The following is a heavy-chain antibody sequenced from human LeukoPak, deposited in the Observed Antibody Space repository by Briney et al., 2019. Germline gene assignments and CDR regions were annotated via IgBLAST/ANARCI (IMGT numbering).Heavy chain of an antibody. CDR2: IYYSGST. J-gene: IGHJ3*02. D-gene: IGHD6-19*01. Sequence: TSETLSPTCTVAGGSISSYYWSWIRQPPGKGLEWIGYIYYSGSTNYNPSLKSRVTISVDTSKNQFSLKLSSVTAADTAVYYCSRATVAGLHDAFDIWGQGTMVTVSS. CDR1: GGSISSYY. CDR3: SRATVAGLHDAFDI. V-gene: IGHV4-59*01.